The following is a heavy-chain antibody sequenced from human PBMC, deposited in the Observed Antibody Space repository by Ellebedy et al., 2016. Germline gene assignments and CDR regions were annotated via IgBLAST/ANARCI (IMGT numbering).Heavy chain of an antibody. CDR2: ISSSGSTI. D-gene: IGHD1-26*01. J-gene: IGHJ6*02. CDR3: ARDRLEWELCAVDV. CDR1: GFTFTDYY. Sequence: GGSLRLSCAASGFTFTDYYMSWIRQAPGKGLEWVSYISSSGSTIYSADSLKGRFTISRDNAKNSLYLQMNSLRAEDTAVYYCARDRLEWELCAVDVWGQGTTVTVSS. V-gene: IGHV3-11*01.